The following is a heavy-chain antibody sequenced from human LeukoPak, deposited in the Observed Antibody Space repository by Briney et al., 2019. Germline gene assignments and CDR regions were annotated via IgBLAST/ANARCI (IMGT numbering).Heavy chain of an antibody. J-gene: IGHJ6*02. CDR2: IIPILGIA. Sequence: GSSVKVSCKASGGTFSSYAISWVRQAPGKGLEWMGSIIPILGIANYAQKFQGRVTITADKSTSTAYMELSSLRSEDTAVYYCAIKQLGYSSSWYGHYYYGMDVWGQGTTVTVSS. CDR1: GGTFSSYA. CDR3: AIKQLGYSSSWYGHYYYGMDV. V-gene: IGHV1-69*04. D-gene: IGHD6-13*01.